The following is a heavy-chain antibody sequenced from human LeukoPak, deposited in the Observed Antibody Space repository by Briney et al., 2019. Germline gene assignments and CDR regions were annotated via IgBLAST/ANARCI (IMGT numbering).Heavy chain of an antibody. CDR3: ARDFPCGSNYLEYYYYMDV. CDR1: GYCLSSDNFY. V-gene: IGHV4-61*02. Sequence: SDTLSLTCTVSGYCLSSDNFYWIWIRQPAGKGLAWIGRISTLESTHLHPSLKSRVTISVDTSKNQFSLKLSAVTAADTAVYYCARDFPCGSNYLEYYYYMDVWGKGTTVTVSS. D-gene: IGHD1-26*01. J-gene: IGHJ6*03. CDR2: ISTLEST.